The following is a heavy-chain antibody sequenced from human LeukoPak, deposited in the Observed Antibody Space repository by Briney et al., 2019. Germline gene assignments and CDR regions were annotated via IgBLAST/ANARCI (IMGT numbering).Heavy chain of an antibody. Sequence: GASVKVSCKASGYTITSYDINWVRQATGQGLEWMGWINPNSGNTGYAQKFQGRVTMTRNTSISTAYMELSSLRSEDAAVYYCARPSRCSSTSCRAPFDYWGRGTLVSVSS. CDR3: ARPSRCSSTSCRAPFDY. J-gene: IGHJ4*02. CDR2: INPNSGNT. D-gene: IGHD2-2*01. V-gene: IGHV1-8*01. CDR1: GYTITSYD.